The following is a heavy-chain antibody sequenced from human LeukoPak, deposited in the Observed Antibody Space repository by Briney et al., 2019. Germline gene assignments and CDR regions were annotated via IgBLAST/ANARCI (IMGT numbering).Heavy chain of an antibody. V-gene: IGHV4-39*01. Sequence: SETLSLTCAVSGASVSGSNYYWGWIRQPPGKGLEWIRNIYSSGSTYYNASLQSRVTILIDTSKNQFSLRLNSVTAADTAMYYCAKSGGYGLIDYWGQGTRVTVSS. CDR2: IYSSGST. CDR3: AKSGGYGLIDY. J-gene: IGHJ4*02. D-gene: IGHD1-26*01. CDR1: GASVSGSNYY.